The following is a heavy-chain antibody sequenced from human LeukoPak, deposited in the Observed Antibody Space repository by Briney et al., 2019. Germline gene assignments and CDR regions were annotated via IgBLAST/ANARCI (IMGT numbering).Heavy chain of an antibody. D-gene: IGHD3-10*01. CDR2: FDPEDGET. CDR3: ASRTTTVHDSYGSYYDVHAFDI. CDR1: GYTLTELA. Sequence: ASVKVSCKVSGYTLTELAMHWVRQAPGKGLEWMGGFDPEDGETIYAQKFQGRVTMTEDTSTDTAYMELSSLRSEDTAVYYCASRTTTVHDSYGSYYDVHAFDIWGQGTMVTATS. V-gene: IGHV1-24*01. J-gene: IGHJ3*02.